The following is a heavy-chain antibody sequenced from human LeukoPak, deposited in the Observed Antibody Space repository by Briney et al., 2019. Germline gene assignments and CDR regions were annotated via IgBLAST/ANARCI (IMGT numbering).Heavy chain of an antibody. CDR1: GYTFTSYY. J-gene: IGHJ4*02. D-gene: IGHD5-12*01. V-gene: IGHV1-46*01. CDR2: INPSGGST. CDR3: AREATRTRGFDY. Sequence: ASVKVSCKASGYTFTSYYMRWVRQAPGQGLEWMGIINPSGGSTSYAQKFQGRVTMTRDTSTSTVYMELSSLRSEDTAVYYCAREATRTRGFDYWGQGTLVTVSS.